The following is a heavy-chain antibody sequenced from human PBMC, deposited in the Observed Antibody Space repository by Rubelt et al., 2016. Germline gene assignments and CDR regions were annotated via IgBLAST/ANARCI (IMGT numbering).Heavy chain of an antibody. J-gene: IGHJ4*02. D-gene: IGHD3-22*01. CDR3: AREGYDSSGYYYG. CDR2: GST. V-gene: IGHV4-59*01. Sequence: GSTNYNPSLKSRVTISVDTSKNQFSLKLSSVTAADTAVYYCAREGYDSSGYYYGWGQGTLVTVSS.